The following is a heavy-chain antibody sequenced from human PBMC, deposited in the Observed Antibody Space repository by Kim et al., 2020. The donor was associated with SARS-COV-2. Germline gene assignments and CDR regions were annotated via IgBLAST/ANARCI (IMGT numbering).Heavy chain of an antibody. CDR1: GYSFTSYW. J-gene: IGHJ5*02. CDR2: IYPGDSDT. D-gene: IGHD3-3*01. Sequence: GESLKISCNGSGYSFTSYWIGWVRQMPGKGLEWMGIIYPGDSDTRYSPSFQGQVTISADKSISTAYLQWSSLKASDTAMYYCARQADDFWSGFWFDPWGQGTLVTVSS. CDR3: ARQADDFWSGFWFDP. V-gene: IGHV5-51*01.